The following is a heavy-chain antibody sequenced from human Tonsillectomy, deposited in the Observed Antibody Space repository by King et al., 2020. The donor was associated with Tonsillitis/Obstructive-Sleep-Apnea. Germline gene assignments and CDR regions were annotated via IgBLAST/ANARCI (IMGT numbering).Heavy chain of an antibody. V-gene: IGHV3-33*01. Sequence: VQLVESGGGVVQPGRSLRVSCAASEFTFSTYGMHWVRQAPGRGLEWVAVIWYDGSNKYYADSVKGRFTISRDNSKNTLYLQMNSLRAEDTAVYYCVRARAVNFDYWGQGTLVTVSS. CDR1: EFTFSTYG. D-gene: IGHD3-3*01. J-gene: IGHJ4*02. CDR2: IWYDGSNK. CDR3: VRARAVNFDY.